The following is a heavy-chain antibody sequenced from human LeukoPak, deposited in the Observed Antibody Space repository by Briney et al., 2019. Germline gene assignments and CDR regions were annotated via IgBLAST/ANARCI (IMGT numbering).Heavy chain of an antibody. D-gene: IGHD5-24*01. V-gene: IGHV3-30-3*01. CDR2: VSSGGSDK. CDR1: GFTFSSYA. Sequence: GGSLRLSCVASGFTFSSYAMHWVRQAPGKGLEWVAVVSSGGSDKYYTDSVKGRFTISRDNSKNTLYLQMNSLRVEDTAMYYCARDGLQMGTVGYWGQGTLVTVSS. J-gene: IGHJ4*02. CDR3: ARDGLQMGTVGY.